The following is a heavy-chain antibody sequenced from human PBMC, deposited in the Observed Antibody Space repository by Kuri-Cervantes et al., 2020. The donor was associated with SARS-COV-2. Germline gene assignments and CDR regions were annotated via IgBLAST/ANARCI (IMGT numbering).Heavy chain of an antibody. CDR2: IYSGGST. CDR3: ARGHDRRVYFSTPAPYYFDF. D-gene: IGHD3-22*01. J-gene: IGHJ4*02. Sequence: GGSLRLSCAASGFTFSNSWMSWVRQAPGKGLEWASVIYSGGSTSYADSVKGRFTISRDNSRNTLYLQMNSLRAEDTAVYYCARGHDRRVYFSTPAPYYFDFWGQGILVTVSS. V-gene: IGHV3-53*01. CDR1: GFTFSNSW.